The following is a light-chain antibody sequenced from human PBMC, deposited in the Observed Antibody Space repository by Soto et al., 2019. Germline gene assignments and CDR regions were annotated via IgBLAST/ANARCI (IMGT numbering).Light chain of an antibody. J-gene: IGKJ2*01. CDR1: ESISRW. CDR2: RAS. V-gene: IGKV1-5*03. CDR3: QQYKSYSPYT. Sequence: DIQMTQSPSTLSASVGDRVTITCRASESISRWLVWYQQKPGKAPKLLIYRASTLENGVPSRISGSGSGTDFTLTISNLQPDDFATYYCQQYKSYSPYTFGQGTKLDIK.